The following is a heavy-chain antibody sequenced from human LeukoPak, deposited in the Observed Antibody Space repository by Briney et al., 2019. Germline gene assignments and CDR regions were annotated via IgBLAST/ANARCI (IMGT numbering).Heavy chain of an antibody. V-gene: IGHV3-23*01. CDR3: AKGDIVVVPTAIN. CDR1: GFTFINYA. Sequence: PGGSLRLSCAASGFTFINYAMTWVRQAPGKGLEWVSAVNRSGDSTYYADSVKGRFTISRDNSKNTLYLQMNSLRAEDTAVYYCAKGDIVVVPTAINWGQGTLVTVSS. J-gene: IGHJ4*02. D-gene: IGHD2-2*01. CDR2: VNRSGDST.